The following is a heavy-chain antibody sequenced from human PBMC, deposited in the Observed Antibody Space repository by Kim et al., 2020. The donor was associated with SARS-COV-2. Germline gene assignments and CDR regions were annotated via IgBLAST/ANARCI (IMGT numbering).Heavy chain of an antibody. CDR3: ARDRHGSAPFDY. D-gene: IGHD3-10*01. Sequence: GGSLRLSCAASGFTVSSNYMSWVRQAPGKGLEWVSVIYSGGSTYYADSVKGRFTISRDNSKNTLYLQMNSLRAEDTAVYYCARDRHGSAPFDYWGQGTLVTVSS. CDR1: GFTVSSNY. J-gene: IGHJ4*02. V-gene: IGHV3-53*01. CDR2: IYSGGST.